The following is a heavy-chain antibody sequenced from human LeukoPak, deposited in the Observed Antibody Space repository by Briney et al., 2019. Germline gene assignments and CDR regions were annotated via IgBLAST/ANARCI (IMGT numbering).Heavy chain of an antibody. CDR2: VSHGGSDK. V-gene: IGHV3-30*18. CDR1: GFTFSSNW. Sequence: GGSLRLSCAASGFTFSSNWMHWVRQAPGKGLEWAAAVSHGGSDKYYADPVKGRFTISRDNSKNTQYLQMNSLRPEDTAVYYCAKGVYGSRTTSFADYWGQGILVTVSS. D-gene: IGHD3-10*01. CDR3: AKGVYGSRTTSFADY. J-gene: IGHJ4*02.